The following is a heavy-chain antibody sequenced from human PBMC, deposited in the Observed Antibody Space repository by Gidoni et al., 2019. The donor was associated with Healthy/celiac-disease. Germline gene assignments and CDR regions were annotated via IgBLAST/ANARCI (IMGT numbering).Heavy chain of an antibody. CDR2: INHSGST. V-gene: IGHV4-34*01. J-gene: IGHJ4*02. CDR1: GGSFSGYY. Sequence: QVQLQQWGAGLLKPSETLSLTCAVYGGSFSGYYWSWIRQPPGKGLEWIGEINHSGSTNYNPSLKSRVTISVDTSKNQFSLKLSSVTAADTAVYYCARGYRYYYGSGSSYYFDYWGQGTLVTVSS. D-gene: IGHD3-10*01. CDR3: ARGYRYYYGSGSSYYFDY.